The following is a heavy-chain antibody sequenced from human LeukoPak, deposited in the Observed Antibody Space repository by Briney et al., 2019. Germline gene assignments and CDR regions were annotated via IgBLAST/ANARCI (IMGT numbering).Heavy chain of an antibody. J-gene: IGHJ4*02. CDR1: GFSFISFW. V-gene: IGHV3-7*03. D-gene: IGHD4-23*01. Sequence: PGGSLRLSCAASGFSFISFWLSWVRQAPEKGLEWVANIKEDGSEKYYVDSVKGRFTISRDNAKKSLYLQMSSLRAEDTAVYYCARDPSTVVHEDYWGQGTLVTVSS. CDR2: IKEDGSEK. CDR3: ARDPSTVVHEDY.